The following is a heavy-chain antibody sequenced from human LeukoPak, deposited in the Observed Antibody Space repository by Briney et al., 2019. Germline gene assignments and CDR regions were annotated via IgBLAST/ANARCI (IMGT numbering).Heavy chain of an antibody. Sequence: ASVKVSCKASGYTFTSYYMHWVRQAPGRGLEWMGIINPSGGSTSYAQKFQGRVTMTRDTSTSTVHMELSSLRSEDTAVYYCARDPADCSSTSCYASYYGMDVWGQGTTVTVSS. D-gene: IGHD2-2*01. CDR1: GYTFTSYY. CDR3: ARDPADCSSTSCYASYYGMDV. CDR2: INPSGGST. V-gene: IGHV1-46*01. J-gene: IGHJ6*02.